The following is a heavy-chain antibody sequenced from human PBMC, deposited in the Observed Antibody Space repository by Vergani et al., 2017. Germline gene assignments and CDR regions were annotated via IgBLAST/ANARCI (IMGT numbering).Heavy chain of an antibody. CDR1: GFTFDDYA. CDR2: FSWNSGST. J-gene: IGHJ6*02. D-gene: IGHD3-10*01. V-gene: IGHV3-9*01. Sequence: EVQLVESGGGSVQPGRSLRLSCAAFGFTFDDYAMHWVRQAPGKGLEWVSGFSWNSGSTGYADSVKGRFTISRDNAKNSLYLQMNSLRAEDTALYYCAKSDLGSGSYYYPYYYYGMDVWGQGTTVTVSS. CDR3: AKSDLGSGSYYYPYYYYGMDV.